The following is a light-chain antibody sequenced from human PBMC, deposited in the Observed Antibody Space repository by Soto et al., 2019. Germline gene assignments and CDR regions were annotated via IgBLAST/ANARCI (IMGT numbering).Light chain of an antibody. Sequence: QCVLTQPASVSASPGRSSTINCTGIFCDVGGSNFVSWYQQHPGKPPKLIIYDVANRPSGVSNRFSGSKSGSTASLIISRLQTEYEADYHCVSYTSSTAYVFGTGTKVTVL. CDR2: DVA. J-gene: IGLJ1*01. CDR1: FCDVGGSNF. CDR3: VSYTSSTAYV. V-gene: IGLV2-14*03.